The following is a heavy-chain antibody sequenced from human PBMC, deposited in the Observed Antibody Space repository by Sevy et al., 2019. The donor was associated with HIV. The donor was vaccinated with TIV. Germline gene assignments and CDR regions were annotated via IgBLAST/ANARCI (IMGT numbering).Heavy chain of an antibody. J-gene: IGHJ4*01. CDR2: ISSSSDSSRTL. V-gene: IGHV3-48*01. CDR1: GITFSSYS. CDR3: ARPDLSGWYFDF. Sequence: GSLRLSCVASGITFSSYSMNWVRQAPGKGLEWVSYISSSSDSSRTLYYADSVKGRFSISRDNAKNSVHLQMTSLRVEDTAVYYCARPDLSGWYFDFWGHGTLVTVSS. D-gene: IGHD6-19*01.